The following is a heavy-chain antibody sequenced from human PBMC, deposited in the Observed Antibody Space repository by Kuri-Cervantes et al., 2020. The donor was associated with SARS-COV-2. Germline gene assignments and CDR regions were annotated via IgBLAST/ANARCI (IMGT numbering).Heavy chain of an antibody. CDR1: GFSFSSYG. J-gene: IGHJ5*02. Sequence: GGCMRPSWVASGFSFSSYGMHWVRQAPGKGLEWVAVISYDGSNKYYADSVKGRFTISRDNSKNTLYLQMNSLRAEDTAVYYCAKDAQPQIVLRFLEWLFRSPFDPWGQGTLVTVSS. CDR2: ISYDGSNK. D-gene: IGHD3-3*01. V-gene: IGHV3-30*18. CDR3: AKDAQPQIVLRFLEWLFRSPFDP.